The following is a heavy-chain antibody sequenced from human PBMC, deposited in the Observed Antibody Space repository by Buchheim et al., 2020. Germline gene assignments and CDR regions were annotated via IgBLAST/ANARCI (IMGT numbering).Heavy chain of an antibody. CDR2: VSYGGNEK. CDR1: GFNFRTYG. J-gene: IGHJ4*02. V-gene: IGHV3-30*03. Sequence: QVQLVESGGGVVQPVRSLRLSCVASGFNFRTYGIHWVRQAPGQGLEWVGVVSYGGNEKSYADSMKGRVTISRDNSKNTVYLQMNSLKDKDTDVYYCVRDVDAAMGNSWGQGTL. CDR3: VRDVDAAMGNS. D-gene: IGHD5-18*01.